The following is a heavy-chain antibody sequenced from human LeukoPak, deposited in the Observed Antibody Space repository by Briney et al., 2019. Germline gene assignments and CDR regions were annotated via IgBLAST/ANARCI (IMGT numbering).Heavy chain of an antibody. CDR2: VYYSGSP. V-gene: IGHV4-59*08. J-gene: IGHJ4*01. D-gene: IGHD3-10*01. CDR3: GSTKHNPPSKSRVTISVETSKKQSSLKLSSVTAADTAVYYCTREVAYSSGWYRFFDT. Sequence: SETLSLTCTVSGGSISGYYWSWIRQPPGKRLEWIGYVYYSGSPIYNPSFKGRVTISVETSKKQFALSLGSVTGAGPAFYYSGSTKHNPPSKSRVTISVETSKKQSSLKLSSVTAADTAVYYCTREVAYSSGWYRFFDTSGHGTLVTVSS. CDR1: GGSISGYY.